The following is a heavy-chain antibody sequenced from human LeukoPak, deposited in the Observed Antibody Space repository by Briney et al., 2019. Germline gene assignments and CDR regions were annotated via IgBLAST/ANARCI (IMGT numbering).Heavy chain of an antibody. J-gene: IGHJ4*02. CDR1: GDSVCNGNYY. CDR3: ARSQNYYGSGDY. CDR2: IYYTGKT. D-gene: IGHD3-10*01. V-gene: IGHV4-61*03. Sequence: SETLSLTCTVSGDSVCNGNYYWSWLRQPPGKALEWIGYIYYTGKTYYNPSLEGRVTILVDTSRNHFSVKPSSVTAADTAVYYCARSQNYYGSGDYWSQGTLVTVSS.